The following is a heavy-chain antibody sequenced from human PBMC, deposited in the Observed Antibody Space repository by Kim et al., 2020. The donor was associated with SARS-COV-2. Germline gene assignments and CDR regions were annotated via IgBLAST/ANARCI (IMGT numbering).Heavy chain of an antibody. V-gene: IGHV3-30*09. CDR1: GFNFENHV. CDR3: VRGDLLTMILGTLDY. Sequence: GGSLRLSCTASGFNFENHVMHWVRRAPGKGLEWVTLISFDGRNIFYADSVKGRFAISRDDSKNTLHLQMDSLRPEDTAIYYCVRGDLLTMILGTLDYWGQGPLVTVSS. CDR2: ISFDGRNI. D-gene: IGHD3-10*01. J-gene: IGHJ4*02.